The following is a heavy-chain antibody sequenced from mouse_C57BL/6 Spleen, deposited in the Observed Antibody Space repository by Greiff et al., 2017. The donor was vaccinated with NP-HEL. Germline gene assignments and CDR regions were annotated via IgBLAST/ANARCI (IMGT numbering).Heavy chain of an antibody. V-gene: IGHV5-6*01. Sequence: EVKLMESGGDLVKPGGSLKLSCAASGFTFSSYGMSWVRQTPDKRLEWVATISSGGSYTYYPDSVKGRFTISRDNAKNTLYLQMSSLKSEDTAMYYCARVYYGSSYFDYWGQGTTLTVSS. D-gene: IGHD1-1*01. CDR3: ARVYYGSSYFDY. CDR2: ISSGGSYT. CDR1: GFTFSSYG. J-gene: IGHJ2*01.